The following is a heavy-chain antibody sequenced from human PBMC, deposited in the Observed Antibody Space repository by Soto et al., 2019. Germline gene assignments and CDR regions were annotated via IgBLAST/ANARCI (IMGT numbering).Heavy chain of an antibody. V-gene: IGHV3-53*01. Sequence: GGSLRLSCAASGFTVSSNYMSWVRQAPGKGLEWVSVIYSGGSTYYADSVKGRFTISRDNSKNTLYLQMNSLRAEDTAVYYCAREAVVVTASYGMDVWGQGTTVTVSS. CDR2: IYSGGST. CDR3: AREAVVVTASYGMDV. D-gene: IGHD2-21*02. J-gene: IGHJ6*02. CDR1: GFTVSSNY.